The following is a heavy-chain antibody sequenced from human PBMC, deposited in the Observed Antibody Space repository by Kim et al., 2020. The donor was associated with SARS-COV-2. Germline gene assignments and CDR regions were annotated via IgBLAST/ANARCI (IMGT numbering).Heavy chain of an antibody. J-gene: IGHJ4*02. CDR3: AREIGPRQQLVLDY. CDR2: ISYDGSNK. D-gene: IGHD6-13*01. V-gene: IGHV3-30-3*01. Sequence: GWSLRLSCAASGFTFSSYAMHWVRQAPGKGLEWVAVISYDGSNKYYADSVKGRFTISRDNSKNTLYLQMNSLRAEDTAVYYCAREIGPRQQLVLDYWGQGTLVTVSS. CDR1: GFTFSSYA.